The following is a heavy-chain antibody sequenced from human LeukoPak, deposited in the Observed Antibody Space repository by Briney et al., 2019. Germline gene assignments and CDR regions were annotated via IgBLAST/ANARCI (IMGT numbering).Heavy chain of an antibody. Sequence: SQTLSLTCAVYGGCFSGYYWSWRRQPPGKGLEWIGGINHSGNTNYNPSLKSPVTISVDTSKSQFSLKLSSVTAADTAVYYCARGQDIVVVPAASTLYYFDYWGQGTLVTVSS. CDR3: ARGQDIVVVPAASTLYYFDY. V-gene: IGHV4-34*01. J-gene: IGHJ4*02. CDR2: INHSGNT. CDR1: GGCFSGYY. D-gene: IGHD2-2*01.